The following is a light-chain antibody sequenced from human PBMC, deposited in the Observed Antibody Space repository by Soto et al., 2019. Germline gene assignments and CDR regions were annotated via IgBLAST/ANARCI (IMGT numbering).Light chain of an antibody. CDR2: SNN. V-gene: IGLV1-44*01. J-gene: IGLJ2*01. Sequence: QSGLTQPASASGVPVQRLSISCSGSNSNIGKNTVNWYQQLPRTAPKLLIYSNNQRPSGVPERFSGSKSGTSASLAISGLQSEDEADYYCAAWDDSLNGHVVFGGGTKVTVL. CDR1: NSNIGKNT. CDR3: AAWDDSLNGHVV.